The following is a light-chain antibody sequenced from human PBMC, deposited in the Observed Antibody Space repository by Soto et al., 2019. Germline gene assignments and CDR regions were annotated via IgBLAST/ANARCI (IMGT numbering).Light chain of an antibody. CDR3: QQYKDWRT. CDR2: GAS. J-gene: IGKJ1*01. Sequence: IVMTQSPATLSVSPGERATLSCRASQTIDNKLAWYQQRPGQAPRLLIYGASIRATGIPARFSGSGSGTEFTLTISGLQSEDFGVYYCQQYKDWRTVCQGTNVDIK. CDR1: QTIDNK. V-gene: IGKV3-15*01.